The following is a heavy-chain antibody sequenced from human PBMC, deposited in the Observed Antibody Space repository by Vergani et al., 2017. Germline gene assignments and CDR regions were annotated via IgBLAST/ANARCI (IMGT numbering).Heavy chain of an antibody. Sequence: EVQLVASGGGLVQRGGSLRLSCEASGFTFSNLWMTWVRQAPGKGLEWVANIKYDGSKKNYVYSVKGRFTISRDNAKNALYLQMNNLRVEDTAVYFCARSPHGYTYGGYISQFDPWGQGTLVTVSS. J-gene: IGHJ5*02. D-gene: IGHD5-18*01. CDR2: IKYDGSKK. CDR3: ARSPHGYTYGGYISQFDP. V-gene: IGHV3-7*01. CDR1: GFTFSNLW.